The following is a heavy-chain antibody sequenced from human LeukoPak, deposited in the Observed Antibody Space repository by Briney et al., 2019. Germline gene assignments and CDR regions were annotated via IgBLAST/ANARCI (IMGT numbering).Heavy chain of an antibody. J-gene: IGHJ4*02. D-gene: IGHD2-15*01. CDR2: IQHGGTT. CDR1: GFSFSGAW. V-gene: IGHV3-15*01. Sequence: GGSLRLSCATSGFSFSGAWLSWVRQAPGKGLEWIGRIQHGGTTDYAAPVKSRFTISRADSKATLYLQMNSLKTEDTAIYYCTTVTHFYLGGQGTLVTVSS. CDR3: TTVTHFYL.